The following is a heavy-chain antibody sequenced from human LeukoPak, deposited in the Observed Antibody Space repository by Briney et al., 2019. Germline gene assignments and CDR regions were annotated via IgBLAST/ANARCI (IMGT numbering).Heavy chain of an antibody. D-gene: IGHD5-18*01. V-gene: IGHV4-39*01. CDR1: GGSLSSSSYY. Sequence: PSETLSLTCTVSGGSLSSSSYYWGWIRQPPGKGLEWIGSIYYSGSTYYNPSLKSRVTISVDTSKNQFSLKLSSVTAADTAVYYSASSRIQLWLLGDYWGQGTLVTVSS. J-gene: IGHJ4*02. CDR2: IYYSGST. CDR3: ASSRIQLWLLGDY.